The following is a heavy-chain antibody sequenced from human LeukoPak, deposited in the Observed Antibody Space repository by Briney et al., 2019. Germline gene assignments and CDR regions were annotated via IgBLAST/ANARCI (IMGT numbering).Heavy chain of an antibody. CDR2: IRNDGSYK. CDR3: AKDSDCPSAGCYDYYYYMDV. CDR1: GFIFSSYG. D-gene: IGHD2-2*01. J-gene: IGHJ6*03. Sequence: PGGSLRLSCAASGFIFSSYGMHWVRQPPGKGLEWVAFIRNDGSYKYYADSVEGRFTISRDNSKNTLYLQMNSLRAEDTSVYYCAKDSDCPSAGCYDYYYYMDVWGKGTTVTVSS. V-gene: IGHV3-30*02.